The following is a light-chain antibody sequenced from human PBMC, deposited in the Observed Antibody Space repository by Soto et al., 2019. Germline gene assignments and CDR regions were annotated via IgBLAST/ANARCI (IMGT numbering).Light chain of an antibody. V-gene: IGKV3D-15*01. Sequence: EIMMTQSPPTLSVSPVERATLSCRASQSVSSSLAWYQQKPGQAPRLLIYGASSRATGIPDRFSGSGSGTEFTLTISSLQSEDFAVYYCQQYNNWPPITFGQGTRLE. CDR1: QSVSSS. CDR3: QQYNNWPPIT. J-gene: IGKJ5*01. CDR2: GAS.